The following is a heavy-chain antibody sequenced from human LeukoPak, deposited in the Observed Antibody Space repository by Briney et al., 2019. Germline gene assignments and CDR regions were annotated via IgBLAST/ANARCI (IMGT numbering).Heavy chain of an antibody. V-gene: IGHV3-74*01. D-gene: IGHD2-15*01. CDR2: INSDGSST. Sequence: TGGSLRLSCAGSGFTFSSYWMHWVRQAPGKGPVWVSRINSDGSSTTYADSVKGRFTISRDNAKNSLYLQMNSLRAEDTAVYYCARDSYSIAPLGYFDYWGQGTLVTVSS. J-gene: IGHJ4*02. CDR3: ARDSYSIAPLGYFDY. CDR1: GFTFSSYW.